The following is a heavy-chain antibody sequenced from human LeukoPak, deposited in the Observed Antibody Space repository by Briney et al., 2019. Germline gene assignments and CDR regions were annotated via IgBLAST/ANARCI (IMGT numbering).Heavy chain of an antibody. CDR1: GFTFSSYA. Sequence: GGSLRLSCAASGFTFSSYAMSWVRQAPGKGLEWVSAISGSGGSTYYADSVKGRFTISRDNSKNTLYLQMNSLRAEDTAVYYCAKSLWASYYDFWSATTGFDYWGQGTLVTVSS. D-gene: IGHD3-3*01. J-gene: IGHJ4*02. CDR3: AKSLWASYYDFWSATTGFDY. CDR2: ISGSGGST. V-gene: IGHV3-23*01.